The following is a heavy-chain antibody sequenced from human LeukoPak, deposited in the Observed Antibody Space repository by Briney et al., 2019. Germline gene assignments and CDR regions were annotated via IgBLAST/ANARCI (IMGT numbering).Heavy chain of an antibody. D-gene: IGHD3-16*01. CDR1: GFTFSSYN. V-gene: IGHV3-21*01. Sequence: GGSLRLSCAASGFTFSSYNMNWVRQAPGKGLEGVSSISTSSSYIYSADSVKGRFTISRDNAKNSLYLQMNSLRAEDTAVYYCVRDTFSPDAFDIWGQGTMVTVSS. CDR2: ISTSSSYI. CDR3: VRDTFSPDAFDI. J-gene: IGHJ3*02.